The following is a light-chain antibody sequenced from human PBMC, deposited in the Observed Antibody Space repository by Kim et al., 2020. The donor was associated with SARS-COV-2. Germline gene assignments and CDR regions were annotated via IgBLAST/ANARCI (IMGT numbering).Light chain of an antibody. Sequence: ENTVRIRRQEGRRRSYDASWYQQKPGQAAVVVMYSKNNRPSGSPHRFSGSSSGKTASLTITGAQAEDEADYYCNSRDSSSNHLVFGGGTQLTVL. V-gene: IGLV3-19*01. J-gene: IGLJ2*01. CDR2: SKN. CDR1: RRRSYD. CDR3: NSRDSSSNHLV.